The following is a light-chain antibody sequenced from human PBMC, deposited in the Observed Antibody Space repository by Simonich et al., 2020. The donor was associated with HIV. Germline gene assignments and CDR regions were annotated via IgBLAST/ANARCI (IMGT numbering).Light chain of an antibody. CDR3: QQYGSSWT. J-gene: IGKJ1*01. Sequence: EIVMTQSPATLSVSPGKRATLSCRASQSVSSSYLAWYQQKPGLAPRLLIYDASNRATGIPDRFSGSGSGTHFTLTISRLEPEDFAVYYCQQYGSSWTFGQGTKVEIK. CDR1: QSVSSSY. CDR2: DAS. V-gene: IGKV3D-20*01.